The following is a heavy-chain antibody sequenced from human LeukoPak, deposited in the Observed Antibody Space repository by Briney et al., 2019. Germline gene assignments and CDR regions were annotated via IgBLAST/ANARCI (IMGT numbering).Heavy chain of an antibody. D-gene: IGHD3-9*01. CDR3: ARGTTYYDILTGYDWFDP. CDR2: ISSSGSTI. V-gene: IGHV3-11*04. Sequence: GGSLRLSCAASGFTFSDYYMSWIRQAPGKGLEWVSYISSSGSTIYYADSVKGRFTISRDNAKNSLYLQMNSLRAEDTAVYYCARGTTYYDILTGYDWFDPWGQGTLVTVSS. J-gene: IGHJ5*02. CDR1: GFTFSDYY.